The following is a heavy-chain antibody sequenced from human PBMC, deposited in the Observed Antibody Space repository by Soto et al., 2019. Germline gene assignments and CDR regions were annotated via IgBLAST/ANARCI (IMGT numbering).Heavy chain of an antibody. CDR2: TKDKGHSYTT. Sequence: EVQLVETGGGLVQPGGALRLSCAASGFTFSDHYMDWVRQAPGKGLEWVGRTKDKGHSYTTEYAASVKGRCTISRDDSKTSLYLQMNSLKTEDTAMYYCARELMTTVTYFDNWGQGTLVTVSS. J-gene: IGHJ4*02. CDR1: GFTFSDHY. CDR3: ARELMTTVTYFDN. D-gene: IGHD4-17*01. V-gene: IGHV3-72*01.